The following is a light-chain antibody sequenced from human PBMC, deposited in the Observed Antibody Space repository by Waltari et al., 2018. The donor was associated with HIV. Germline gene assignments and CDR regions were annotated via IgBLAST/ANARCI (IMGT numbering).Light chain of an antibody. CDR2: DVS. J-gene: IGLJ2*01. CDR1: SSDLGTYNY. CDR3: SSYTSSSTPVV. V-gene: IGLV2-14*01. Sequence: QSALTQPASVSGSPGQSITISCTGTSSDLGTYNYVSWYQQHPGKAPKLMIYDVSNRPSGVSNRFSGSKSGNTASLTISGLQAEGEADYYCSSYTSSSTPVVFGGGTKLTVL.